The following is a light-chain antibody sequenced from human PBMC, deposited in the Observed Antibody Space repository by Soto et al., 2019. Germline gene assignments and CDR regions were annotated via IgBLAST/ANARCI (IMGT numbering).Light chain of an antibody. V-gene: IGKV1-39*01. J-gene: IGKJ3*01. Sequence: DIQKTQSPSSLSASVRDIVTITCRASQSISSYLNWYRQKPGKAPELLIYAASSLQSGVPSRFSGSGSGTDFTLTISSLQPEDFATYYCQQSYSIPPTFGPGTKVDIK. CDR1: QSISSY. CDR3: QQSYSIPPT. CDR2: AAS.